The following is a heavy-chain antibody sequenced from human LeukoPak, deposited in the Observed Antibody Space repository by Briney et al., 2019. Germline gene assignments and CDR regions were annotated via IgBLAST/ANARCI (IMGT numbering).Heavy chain of an antibody. CDR1: GFTFSSYS. Sequence: PGGSLRLSCAASGFTFSSYSMNWVRQAPGKGLEWVSSISSSSTYMYYADSMKGRFTISRDNAKNSLYLQMGSLRAEDTAVYYCARVRDSSGWYSDYWGQGTLVTVSS. D-gene: IGHD6-19*01. V-gene: IGHV3-21*01. CDR3: ARVRDSSGWYSDY. CDR2: ISSSSTYM. J-gene: IGHJ4*02.